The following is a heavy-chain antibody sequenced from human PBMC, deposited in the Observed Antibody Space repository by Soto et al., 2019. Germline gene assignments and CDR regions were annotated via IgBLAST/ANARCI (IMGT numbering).Heavy chain of an antibody. CDR3: VRDGTKTLRDWFDP. CDR1: GASISGFY. CDR2: IYSTGTT. Sequence: SETLSLTCTVSGASISGFYWSWIRKSAGKGLEWIGRIYSTGTTDYNPSLKSRVMMSVDTSKKQFSLKLRSVTAADTAVYYCVRDGTKTLRDWFDPWGQGISVTVSS. J-gene: IGHJ5*02. D-gene: IGHD1-1*01. V-gene: IGHV4-4*07.